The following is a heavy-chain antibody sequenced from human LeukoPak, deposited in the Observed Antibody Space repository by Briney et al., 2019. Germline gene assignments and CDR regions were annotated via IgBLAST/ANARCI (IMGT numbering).Heavy chain of an antibody. CDR3: ARSQYRAPFDY. CDR2: ISSSGSTI. CDR1: GFTFSDYY. J-gene: IGHJ4*02. Sequence: GGSLRLSCAASGFTFSDYYMSWIRQAPGKGLEWVSYISSSGSTIYYTDSVKGRFTISRDNAKNSLYLQMNSLRAEDTAVNYCARSQYRAPFDYWAQGTLVTVSS. V-gene: IGHV3-11*01. D-gene: IGHD3-16*02.